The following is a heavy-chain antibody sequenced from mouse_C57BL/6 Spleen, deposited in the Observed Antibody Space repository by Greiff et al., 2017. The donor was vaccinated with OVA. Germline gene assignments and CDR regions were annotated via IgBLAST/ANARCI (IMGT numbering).Heavy chain of an antibody. J-gene: IGHJ1*03. D-gene: IGHD2-4*01. V-gene: IGHV1-7*01. CDR3: ARYDYDGYFDV. Sequence: QVQLKQSGAELAKPGASVKLSCKASGYTFTSYWMHWVKQRPGQGLEWIGYINPSSGYTKYNQKFKDKATLTADKSSSTAYMQLSSLTHEDSAVYYCARYDYDGYFDVWGTGTTVTVSS. CDR2: INPSSGYT. CDR1: GYTFTSYW.